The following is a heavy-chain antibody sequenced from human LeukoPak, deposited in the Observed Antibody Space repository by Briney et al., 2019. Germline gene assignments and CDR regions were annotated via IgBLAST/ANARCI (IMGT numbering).Heavy chain of an antibody. J-gene: IGHJ4*02. V-gene: IGHV3-30*18. Sequence: GGSLRLSCATSGFTFSSYGMYWVRQAPGKGLEWVAIISYDGSNKYYTDSVKGRFTISRDNSKNTLYLQMNSLRAEYTAVYYCAKDRLRYFDWLYFFDYWGQGTRVTVSS. D-gene: IGHD3-9*01. CDR2: ISYDGSNK. CDR1: GFTFSSYG. CDR3: AKDRLRYFDWLYFFDY.